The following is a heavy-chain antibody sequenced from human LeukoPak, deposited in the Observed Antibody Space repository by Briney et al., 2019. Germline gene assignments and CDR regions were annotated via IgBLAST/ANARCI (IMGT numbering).Heavy chain of an antibody. D-gene: IGHD4-23*01. Sequence: PGGSLRLSCGASGSTFSASDMHWVRQAPGKGLEWVAVIWHDESIKSYADSVKGRFTVSKDNSQTTIYLQMNSLRAEDTALYYCARGPLTTFGGEAWGHGTTVTVSS. V-gene: IGHV3-33*01. CDR2: IWHDESIK. CDR3: ARGPLTTFGGEA. J-gene: IGHJ6*02. CDR1: GSTFSASD.